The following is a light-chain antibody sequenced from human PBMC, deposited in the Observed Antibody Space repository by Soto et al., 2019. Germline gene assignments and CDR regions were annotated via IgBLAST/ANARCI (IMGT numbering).Light chain of an antibody. CDR2: GGF. Sequence: EIVLTQSPGTLSLSPGERATLSCRATQNLNSNYLAWFQQRPGQAPRLLIFGGFSRATGIPDRFSGSASGTDFTLTINRLEPEDFAVYYCLQYGSSPWTFGQGTEVEV. CDR3: LQYGSSPWT. V-gene: IGKV3-20*01. CDR1: QNLNSNY. J-gene: IGKJ1*01.